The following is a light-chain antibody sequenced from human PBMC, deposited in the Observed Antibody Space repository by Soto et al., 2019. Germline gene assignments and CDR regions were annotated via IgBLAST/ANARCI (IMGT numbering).Light chain of an antibody. J-gene: IGKJ1*01. Sequence: EIVMTQSPATLSVSPGERATLSCRASQSVSSNLAWYQQKPGQAPRLLIYGASTRATGIPARFSGSGSGTEFTLTISSLQSEDIAVYYCQQYNNWQRTFGQGTKVEIK. CDR2: GAS. CDR1: QSVSSN. V-gene: IGKV3-15*01. CDR3: QQYNNWQRT.